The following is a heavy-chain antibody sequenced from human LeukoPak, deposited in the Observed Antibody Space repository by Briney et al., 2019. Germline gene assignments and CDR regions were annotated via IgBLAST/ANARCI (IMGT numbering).Heavy chain of an antibody. J-gene: IGHJ3*02. Sequence: GGSLRLSCTASGFTFGDYAMSWVRQAPGKGLEWVSLIYSGGTTYYADSVKGRFTISRDNSKNTVHLQMNNLRAEDTAMYFCARRLYIVRGAFDIWGQGTMVTVSS. CDR3: ARRLYIVRGAFDI. V-gene: IGHV3-53*01. D-gene: IGHD2/OR15-2a*01. CDR1: GFTFGDYA. CDR2: IYSGGTT.